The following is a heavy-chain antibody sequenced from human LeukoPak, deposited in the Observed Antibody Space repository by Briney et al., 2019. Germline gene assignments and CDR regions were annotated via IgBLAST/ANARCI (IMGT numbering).Heavy chain of an antibody. J-gene: IGHJ4*02. CDR1: GFTFSRYW. CDR2: IKRDGSAI. D-gene: IGHD6-6*01. CDR3: AGESFAARCD. V-gene: IGHV3-7*01. Sequence: GGSPRLSCAASGFTFSRYWMRWVRQAPGKGLEWVAYIKRDGSAIDYVDSVKGRFTISRDNAKNSLYLQMNSLRAEDTAVYYCAGESFAARCDWGQGTLVTVSS.